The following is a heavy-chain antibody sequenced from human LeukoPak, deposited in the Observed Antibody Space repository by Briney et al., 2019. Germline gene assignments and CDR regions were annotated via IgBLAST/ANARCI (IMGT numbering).Heavy chain of an antibody. Sequence: PRGSLRLSCAASVFTFSTYAMACVPEAPGRGLKWGSGIWVRGTETYYADSVKGRFVISRDNSKDTLFLQADNVRVEDTATYYCVKAPHFDFWTGYHNYFDPWGQGTLVTVSS. CDR1: VFTFSTYA. CDR3: VKAPHFDFWTGYHNYFDP. J-gene: IGHJ5*02. CDR2: IWVRGTET. D-gene: IGHD3/OR15-3a*01. V-gene: IGHV3-23*01.